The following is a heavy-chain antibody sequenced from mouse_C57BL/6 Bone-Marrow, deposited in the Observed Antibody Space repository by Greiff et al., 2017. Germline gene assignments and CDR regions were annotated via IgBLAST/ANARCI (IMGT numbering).Heavy chain of an antibody. J-gene: IGHJ2*01. V-gene: IGHV1-75*01. CDR2: IFPGSGST. Sequence: VQVVESGPELVKPGASVKISCKASGYTFTDYYINWVKQRPGQGLEWIGWIFPGSGSTYYHEKFKGKATLTVDKSSSTAYMLLSSLTSEDSAVYFCAREEGITTVVATDYWGQGTTLTVSS. CDR1: GYTFTDYY. D-gene: IGHD1-1*01. CDR3: AREEGITTVVATDY.